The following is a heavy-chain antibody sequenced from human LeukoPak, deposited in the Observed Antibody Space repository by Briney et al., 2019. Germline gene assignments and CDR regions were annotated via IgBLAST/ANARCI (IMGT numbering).Heavy chain of an antibody. D-gene: IGHD2-21*02. CDR3: ARKYCVGDCPSVY. CDR2: IIPILGIA. V-gene: IGHV1-69*04. J-gene: IGHJ4*02. CDR1: GGTFSNYD. Sequence: SVKVSCKASGGTFSNYDITWMRQAPGQGLEWMGRIIPILGIANYAQKFQGRVMITADKSTSTAYMELSSLRSEDTAVYYCARKYCVGDCPSVYWGQRTLVTVSS.